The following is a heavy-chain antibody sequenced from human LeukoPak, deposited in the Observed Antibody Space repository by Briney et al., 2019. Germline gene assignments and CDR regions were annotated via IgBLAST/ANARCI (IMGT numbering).Heavy chain of an antibody. Sequence: PSETLSLTCAVYGGSFSDYYWSWIRRPPGKGLEWIGEINHSGSTNYKASLKSRVTISVDTSKNHFSLKLSSVTAADTAVYYCARVSPYDFWSGYYSSNKGYWDYWGQGTLVTVSS. CDR3: ARVSPYDFWSGYYSSNKGYWDY. J-gene: IGHJ4*02. D-gene: IGHD3-3*01. CDR2: INHSGST. CDR1: GGSFSDYY. V-gene: IGHV4-34*01.